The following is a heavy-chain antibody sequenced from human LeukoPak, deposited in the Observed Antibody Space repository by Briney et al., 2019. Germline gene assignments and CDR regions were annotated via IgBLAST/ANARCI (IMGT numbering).Heavy chain of an antibody. D-gene: IGHD3-9*01. CDR3: AAESRPRRYAFDI. J-gene: IGHJ3*02. V-gene: IGHV3-48*01. CDR1: GFTFSSYS. Sequence: GGSLRLSCEASGFTFSSYSMNWVRQAPGKGLEWVSYISSGSGTIYYADSVKGRFTISRDNAKNSLYLQMNSLRAEDTAVYYCAAESRPRRYAFDIWGQGTMVTVSS. CDR2: ISSGSGTI.